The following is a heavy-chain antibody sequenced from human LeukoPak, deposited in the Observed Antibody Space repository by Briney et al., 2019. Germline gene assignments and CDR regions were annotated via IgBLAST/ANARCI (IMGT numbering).Heavy chain of an antibody. CDR3: AKVRIAVPYDAFDI. Sequence: HPGGSLRLSCAASGFTFSSYAMSWVRQAPGKGLEWVSAISGSGDSTYSADSVKGRFTIPRDNSKNTLYLQMNSLRAEDTAVYHCAKVRIAVPYDAFDIWGQGTMVTVSS. CDR2: ISGSGDST. CDR1: GFTFSSYA. V-gene: IGHV3-23*01. D-gene: IGHD6-19*01. J-gene: IGHJ3*02.